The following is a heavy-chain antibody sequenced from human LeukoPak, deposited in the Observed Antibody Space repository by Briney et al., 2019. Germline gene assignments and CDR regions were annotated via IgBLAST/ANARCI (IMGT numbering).Heavy chain of an antibody. CDR1: GYTFTTYT. J-gene: IGHJ3*02. D-gene: IGHD3-10*01. CDR2: ISAYNGNT. Sequence: GAAVKVSCKASGYTFTTYTISWVRLAPGQGLEWMGWISAYNGNTNYAQKFQGRVTITTDTSTSTAYMELRSLRSDDTAVYYCARVSSERITMVRGVSQDAFDIWGQGTMVTVSS. V-gene: IGHV1-18*01. CDR3: ARVSSERITMVRGVSQDAFDI.